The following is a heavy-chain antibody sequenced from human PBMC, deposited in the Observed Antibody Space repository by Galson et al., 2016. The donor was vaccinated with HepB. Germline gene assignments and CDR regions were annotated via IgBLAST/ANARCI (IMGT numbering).Heavy chain of an antibody. D-gene: IGHD6-13*01. V-gene: IGHV4-34*01. J-gene: IGHJ3*01. CDR3: ARGTFSSNWYRHEAVDV. Sequence: SETLSLTCGVFGGSFTGYHWSWIRQSPGGGLEWIGEIYRDGSTNYNPSLRSRVTISLDTPRKQFSLRMISVTAADTGVYFCARGTFSSNWYRHEAVDVWGQGTMVTVSS. CDR2: IYRDGST. CDR1: GGSFTGYH.